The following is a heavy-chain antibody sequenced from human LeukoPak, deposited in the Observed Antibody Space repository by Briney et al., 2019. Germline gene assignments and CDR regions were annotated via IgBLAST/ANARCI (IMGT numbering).Heavy chain of an antibody. Sequence: GGSLRLSCAASGFTFSSYAMSWVRQAPGKGLEWVSSISGSSGTYYADSVKGRFTISRDNSKNTLYLQMNSLRDDDTAVYYCARTAGYNYYYGMVVWGQGTTVTVSS. CDR3: ARTAGYNYYYGMVV. J-gene: IGHJ6*02. CDR1: GFTFSSYA. CDR2: ISGSSGT. V-gene: IGHV3-23*01.